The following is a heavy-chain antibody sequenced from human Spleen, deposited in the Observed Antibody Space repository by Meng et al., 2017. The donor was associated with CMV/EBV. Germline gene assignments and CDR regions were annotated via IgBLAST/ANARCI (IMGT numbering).Heavy chain of an antibody. CDR1: GGTFSRFP. Sequence: SVKVSCKASGGTFSRFPISWVRQAPGQGLEWMGGIIPMFGTANYAQKFQGRVTITADKSTSTAYMELSSLRSEDTAVYYCARAAGSGEYYYYYGMDVWGQGTTVTVSS. V-gene: IGHV1-69*06. J-gene: IGHJ6*02. CDR3: ARAAGSGEYYYYYGMDV. D-gene: IGHD3-10*01. CDR2: IIPMFGTA.